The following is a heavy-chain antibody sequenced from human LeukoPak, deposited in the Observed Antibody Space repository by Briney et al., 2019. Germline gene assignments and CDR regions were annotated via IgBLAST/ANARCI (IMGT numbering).Heavy chain of an antibody. V-gene: IGHV6-1*01. CDR1: GDSLSSNSAA. D-gene: IGHD7-27*01. CDR2: TYYRSKLYN. CDR3: ARAGLTGYAVYFDY. J-gene: IGHJ4*02. Sequence: SQTLSLTCAISGDSLSSNSAAWNWLRQSPSRGLEWLGRTYYRSKLYNDYAVSVKSRITINPDTSKNQFSLQLNSVTPEDTAVYYCARAGLTGYAVYFDYWGQGTLVTVSS.